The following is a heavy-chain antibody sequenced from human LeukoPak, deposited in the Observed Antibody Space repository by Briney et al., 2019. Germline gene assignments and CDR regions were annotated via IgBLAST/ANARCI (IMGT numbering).Heavy chain of an antibody. Sequence: PGGSLRQTCAACGFTLRNYSLHSGRQAPGKGLEWVAVIRYDGSTKYYADSVKGRFTISRDNSKNTVYLEMNSLRAEDTAVYYCARAYSRESGYYFVVDYWGQGTLVSVSS. CDR3: ARAYSRESGYYFVVDY. CDR1: GFTLRNYS. D-gene: IGHD3-3*01. V-gene: IGHV3-33*01. CDR2: IRYDGSTK. J-gene: IGHJ4*02.